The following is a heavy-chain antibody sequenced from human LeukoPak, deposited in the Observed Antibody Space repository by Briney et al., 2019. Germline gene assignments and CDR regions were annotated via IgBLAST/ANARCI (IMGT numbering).Heavy chain of an antibody. CDR1: GFTFSSYG. V-gene: IGHV3-30*18. CDR2: ISYDGNTE. J-gene: IGHJ4*02. CDR3: AKVHLTYYFDSSGYGFQDY. D-gene: IGHD3-22*01. Sequence: GGSLRLSCAASGFTFSSYGMPWVRQAPGKGLEWVAVISYDGNTEYYADSVKGRFTISRDNSKNTLYLQMNSLRAEDTAVYYCAKVHLTYYFDSSGYGFQDYWGQGTLVTVSS.